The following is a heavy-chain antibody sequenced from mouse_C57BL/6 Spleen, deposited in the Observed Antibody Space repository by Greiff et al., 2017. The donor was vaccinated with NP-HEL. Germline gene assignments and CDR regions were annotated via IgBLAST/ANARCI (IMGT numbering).Heavy chain of an antibody. CDR3: ARAQTDYEVGGYFDV. J-gene: IGHJ1*03. CDR2: INPGSGGT. Sequence: VQLQQSGAELVRPGTSVKVSCKASGYAFTNYLIEWVKQRPGQGLEWIGVINPGSGGTNYNEKFKGTATLTADKSSSTAYMQLSSLTSEDSAVYVCARAQTDYEVGGYFDVWGTGTTVTVSS. CDR1: GYAFTNYL. V-gene: IGHV1-54*01. D-gene: IGHD2-4*01.